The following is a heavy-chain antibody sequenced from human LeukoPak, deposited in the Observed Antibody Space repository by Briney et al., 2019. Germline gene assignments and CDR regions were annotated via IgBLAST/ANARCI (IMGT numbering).Heavy chain of an antibody. CDR2: ISAYNGNT. J-gene: IGHJ6*02. CDR3: AREALSWQLVPYYYYGMDV. CDR1: GYTFTSYG. V-gene: IGHV1-18*01. D-gene: IGHD6-13*01. Sequence: ASVKVSCKASGYTFTSYGISWVRQAPGQGLEWMGWISAYNGNTNYAQKLQGRVTMTTDTSTSTAYMELRSLRSDDTAVYYCAREALSWQLVPYYYYGMDVWGQGTTVTASS.